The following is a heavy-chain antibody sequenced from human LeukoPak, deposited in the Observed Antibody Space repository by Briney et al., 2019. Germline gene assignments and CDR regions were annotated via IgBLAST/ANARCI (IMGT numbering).Heavy chain of an antibody. CDR3: SKPARTLDMTVYY. J-gene: IGHJ4*02. CDR1: GFTFSSYG. Sequence: GGSLRLSCAASGFTFSSYGMHWVRQAPGKGLEWVAFIRYDGSNKYYADSVKGRFTISRDNSKNTVYLQMNSLRAEDTAVYYCSKPARTLDMTVYYCGQGAPVSASS. V-gene: IGHV3-30*02. D-gene: IGHD2-21*02. CDR2: IRYDGSNK.